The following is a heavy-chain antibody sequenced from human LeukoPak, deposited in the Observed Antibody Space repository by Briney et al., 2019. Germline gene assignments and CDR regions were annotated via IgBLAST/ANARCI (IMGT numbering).Heavy chain of an antibody. Sequence: ASVKVSCKASGYTFTGYYMHWVRQAPGQGLEWMGWINPNSGGTNYAQKFQGRVTMTRDTSISTAYMELSRLRSDDTAVYYCARVGSGASSSWYSWGYYYGMDVWGQGTTVTVSS. CDR2: INPNSGGT. CDR1: GYTFTGYY. CDR3: ARVGSGASSSWYSWGYYYGMDV. J-gene: IGHJ6*02. D-gene: IGHD6-13*01. V-gene: IGHV1-2*02.